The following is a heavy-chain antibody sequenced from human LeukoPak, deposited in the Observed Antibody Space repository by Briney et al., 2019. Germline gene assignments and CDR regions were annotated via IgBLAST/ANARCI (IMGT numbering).Heavy chain of an antibody. CDR1: GGTFSSYA. V-gene: IGHV1-69*01. CDR2: IIPIFGTA. CDR3: ASGQGVVPAAITAFDI. Sequence: SVKVSCKASGGTFSSYALSWVRQAPGQGLEWMGGIIPIFGTANYAQKFQGRVTTTADESTSTAYMELSSLRSEDTAVYYCASGQGVVPAAITAFDIWGQGTMVTVSS. D-gene: IGHD2-2*01. J-gene: IGHJ3*02.